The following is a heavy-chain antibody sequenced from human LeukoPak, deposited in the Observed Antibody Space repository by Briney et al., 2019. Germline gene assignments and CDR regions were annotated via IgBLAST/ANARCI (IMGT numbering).Heavy chain of an antibody. CDR2: IIPIFGTA. Sequence: SVKVSCKASGGTFSSYAISWVRQAPGQGLEWMGRIIPIFGTANYAQKFQGRVTIATDESRSTAYMELSSLRSEDTAVYYCARDGAQLSPFDYWGQGTLVTVSS. CDR3: ARDGAQLSPFDY. V-gene: IGHV1-69*05. CDR1: GGTFSSYA. D-gene: IGHD5-18*01. J-gene: IGHJ4*02.